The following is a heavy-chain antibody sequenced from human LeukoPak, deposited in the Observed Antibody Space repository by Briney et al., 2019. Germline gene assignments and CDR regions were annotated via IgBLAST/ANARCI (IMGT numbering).Heavy chain of an antibody. CDR3: ARTYSSSWDSTYFDY. V-gene: IGHV3-11*01. Sequence: GGSLRLSCAASGFTFSDYYMSWIRQAPGKGLEWVSYISSSGSTIYYADSVKGRFTISRDNAKNSLYLQMNSLKTEDTAVYFCARTYSSSWDSTYFDYWGQGTLVTVSS. J-gene: IGHJ4*02. D-gene: IGHD6-13*01. CDR1: GFTFSDYY. CDR2: ISSSGSTI.